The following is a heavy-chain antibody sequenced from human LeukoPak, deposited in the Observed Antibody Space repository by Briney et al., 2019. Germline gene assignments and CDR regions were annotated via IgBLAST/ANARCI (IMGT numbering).Heavy chain of an antibody. CDR1: GGSISGYY. Sequence: SETLSLTCTVSGGSISGYYWSWIRQPPGKGLEWIGYIYYSGSTTYNPSLKSRVTISVDTSKNQFSLKLSSVTAADTAVYYCARHQWLPHDAFDIWGQGTMVTVSS. D-gene: IGHD6-19*01. J-gene: IGHJ3*02. V-gene: IGHV4-59*08. CDR3: ARHQWLPHDAFDI. CDR2: IYYSGST.